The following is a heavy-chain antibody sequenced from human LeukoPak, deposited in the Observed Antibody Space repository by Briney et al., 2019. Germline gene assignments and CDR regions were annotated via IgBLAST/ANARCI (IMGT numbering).Heavy chain of an antibody. CDR3: AKLLGPVTTYDC. Sequence: NPGGSLTLSCEASGFTFSGNWMSWVRQAPGKGLDWVASINPDGSDKYYVDSVRGRFTITRDNTKNSLYLQMTSLGAEDTAVYYCAKLLGPVTTYDCWGQGTLVTVSS. D-gene: IGHD1-1*01. J-gene: IGHJ4*02. CDR2: INPDGSDK. V-gene: IGHV3-7*01. CDR1: GFTFSGNW.